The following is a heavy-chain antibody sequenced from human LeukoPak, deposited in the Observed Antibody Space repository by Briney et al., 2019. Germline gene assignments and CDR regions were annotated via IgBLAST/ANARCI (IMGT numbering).Heavy chain of an antibody. CDR1: GFTFSSYA. CDR2: ISYDGSNK. D-gene: IGHD6-6*01. V-gene: IGHV3-30-3*01. Sequence: PGGSLRLSCAASGFTFSSYAMHWVRQAPGKGLEWVAVISYDGSNKYYADSVKGRFTISRDNSKNTLYLQMNSLRAEDTAVYYCARGGSIAARRWWLSPSDYWGQGTLVTVSS. CDR3: ARGGSIAARRWWLSPSDY. J-gene: IGHJ4*02.